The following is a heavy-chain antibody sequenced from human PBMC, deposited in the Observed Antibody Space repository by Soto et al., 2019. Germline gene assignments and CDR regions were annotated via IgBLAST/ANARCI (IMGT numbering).Heavy chain of an antibody. Sequence: QVQLQESGPGLVKPSGTLSLTCAVSGGSISSSNWWSWVRQPPGKGLEWIGEIYHSGSTNYNPSRKSRVPISGDKSQSQFSLKRSSVTAADTAVYYCARGISGGRHFDYWGQGTLVTVSS. J-gene: IGHJ4*02. CDR3: ARGISGGRHFDY. CDR2: IYHSGST. CDR1: GGSISSSNW. V-gene: IGHV4-4*02. D-gene: IGHD2-15*01.